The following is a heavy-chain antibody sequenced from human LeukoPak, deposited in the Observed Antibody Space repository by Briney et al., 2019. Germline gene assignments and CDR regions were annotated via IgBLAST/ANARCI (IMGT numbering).Heavy chain of an antibody. CDR2: IIPIFGTA. J-gene: IGHJ6*03. V-gene: IGHV1-69*13. CDR3: ARAAVPAAKTRYYYYMGV. CDR1: GGTFSSYA. D-gene: IGHD2-2*01. Sequence: GASVKVSCKASGGTFSSYAISWVRQAPGQGLEWMGGIIPIFGTANYAQKFQGRVTITADESTSTAYMELSSLRSEDTAVYYCARAAVPAAKTRYYYYMGVWGKGTTVAISS.